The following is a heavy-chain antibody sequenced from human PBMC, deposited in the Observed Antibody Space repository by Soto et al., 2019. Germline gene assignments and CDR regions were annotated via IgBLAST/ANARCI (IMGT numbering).Heavy chain of an antibody. V-gene: IGHV1-2*02. CDR2: INPNSGDT. Sequence: QVQLVQSGAEVKKPGASVKVSCKASGYTFTAYDLHWVRQAPGQGLEWMGWINPNSGDTDYAQKFQGRVTMTRDTSITTVYMEVSRLTSDDTAVFYCARSSGRFSDFAYWGQGTLVTVSS. D-gene: IGHD1-26*01. CDR3: ARSSGRFSDFAY. CDR1: GYTFTAYD. J-gene: IGHJ4*02.